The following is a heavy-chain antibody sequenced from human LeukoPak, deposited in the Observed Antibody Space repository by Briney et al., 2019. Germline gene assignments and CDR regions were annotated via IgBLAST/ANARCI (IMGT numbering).Heavy chain of an antibody. CDR1: GGTFSSYA. V-gene: IGHV1-69*05. Sequence: PVKVSCKASGGTFSSYAISWVRQAPGQGLEWVGGIIPIFGTANYAEKFQGRVTITTDESTSTAYMELSSLRSEDTAVYYCPRGITMVRGAQRYYFDYWGQGTLVTVSS. CDR3: PRGITMVRGAQRYYFDY. CDR2: IIPIFGTA. D-gene: IGHD3-10*01. J-gene: IGHJ4*02.